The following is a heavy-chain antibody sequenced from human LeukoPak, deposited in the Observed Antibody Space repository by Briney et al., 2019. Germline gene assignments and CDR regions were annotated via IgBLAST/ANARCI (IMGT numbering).Heavy chain of an antibody. CDR3: ARQNTPHGNFDY. CDR1: GFTLSSYA. D-gene: IGHD1-26*01. J-gene: IGHJ4*02. V-gene: IGHV3-13*01. CDR2: ISTAGDT. Sequence: GRSLRLSCAASGFTLSSYAMHWVRQPAGKGLEWVSAISTAGDTFYPGSVKGRFTISRENAKKSLFLQMNSLRAEDTAVYYCARQNTPHGNFDYWGQGTLVTVSS.